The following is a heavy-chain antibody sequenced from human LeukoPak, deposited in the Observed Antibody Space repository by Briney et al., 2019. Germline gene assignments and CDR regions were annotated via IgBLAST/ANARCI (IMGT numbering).Heavy chain of an antibody. CDR2: IGSSGGHT. CDR1: GFTFSTYR. CDR3: ARGGAGGSWYDF. D-gene: IGHD6-13*01. V-gene: IGHV3-48*02. Sequence: PGGSLRLSCAASGFTFSTYRMQWVRQVPGKGLEWVSYIGSSGGHTHYAGSVKGRFTISRGNAKTSLYLQMNSLRDEDTAVYYCARGGAGGSWYDFWGQGTLVTVSS. J-gene: IGHJ4*02.